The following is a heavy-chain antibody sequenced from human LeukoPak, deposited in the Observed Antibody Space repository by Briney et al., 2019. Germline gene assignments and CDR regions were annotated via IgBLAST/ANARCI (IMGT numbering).Heavy chain of an antibody. CDR1: GYGFTSYW. D-gene: IGHD4-17*01. CDR3: ARLSPRPLLYGPGGYFDY. J-gene: IGHJ4*02. V-gene: IGHV5-51*01. Sequence: GESLKISCKGSGYGFTSYWIGWVRQMPGKGLEWMGIIYPGDSATRYSPSFQGQVTISADKSISTAYLQWSSLKASDTAMYYCARLSPRPLLYGPGGYFDYWGQGTLVTVSS. CDR2: IYPGDSAT.